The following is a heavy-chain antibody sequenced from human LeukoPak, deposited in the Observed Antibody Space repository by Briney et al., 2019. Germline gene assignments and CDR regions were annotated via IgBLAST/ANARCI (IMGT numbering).Heavy chain of an antibody. D-gene: IGHD3-9*01. Sequence: SETLSLTCTVSGGSTSSYYWSWIRQPPGKGLEWIGYIYYSGSTNYNPSLKSRVTISVDTSKNQFSLKLSSVTAADTAVYYCARVSYDILTGLKDYYYYMDVWGKGTTVTISS. J-gene: IGHJ6*03. V-gene: IGHV4-59*01. CDR2: IYYSGST. CDR3: ARVSYDILTGLKDYYYYMDV. CDR1: GGSTSSYY.